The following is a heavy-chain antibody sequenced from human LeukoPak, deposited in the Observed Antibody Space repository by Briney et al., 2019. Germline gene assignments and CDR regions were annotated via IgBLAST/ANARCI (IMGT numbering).Heavy chain of an antibody. CDR1: GGSISSYY. D-gene: IGHD6-19*01. Sequence: SETLSLTCTDSGGSISSYYWSWIRQPPGKGLEWIGYIYHSGSIKYNPSLKSRVTLSVDTSKNQFSLKLSSVTAADTAVYYCARPYTSGWFGAFDIWGQGTMATVSS. CDR2: IYHSGSI. CDR3: ARPYTSGWFGAFDI. J-gene: IGHJ3*02. V-gene: IGHV4-59*08.